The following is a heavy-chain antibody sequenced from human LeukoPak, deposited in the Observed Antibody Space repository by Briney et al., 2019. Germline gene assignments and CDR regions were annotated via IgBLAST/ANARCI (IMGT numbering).Heavy chain of an antibody. J-gene: IGHJ5*02. CDR1: GFTFSSYW. D-gene: IGHD3-16*01. CDR2: IKQNGNEK. V-gene: IGHV3-7*01. Sequence: GGSLRLSCAASGFTFSSYWMSWVRQAPGKGLEWVASIKQNGNEKHYVDSVKGRFIISRDNAENSVSLQMNSLRDEDTAIYYCARLLGESTIYDLWGQGTLVTVSS. CDR3: ARLLGESTIYDL.